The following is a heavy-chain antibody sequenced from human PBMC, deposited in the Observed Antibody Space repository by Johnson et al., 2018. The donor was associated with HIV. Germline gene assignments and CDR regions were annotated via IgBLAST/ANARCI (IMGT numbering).Heavy chain of an antibody. D-gene: IGHD3-22*01. CDR1: AFTFSNYG. CDR2: ISTDGNNK. J-gene: IGHJ3*02. V-gene: IGHV3-33*08. Sequence: QVQLVESGGGLVQPGGSLRLSCAASAFTFSNYGMHWVRQAPGKGLEWVALISTDGNNKYYADSVKGRFNISRDNSKNTQYLQMNSLRAEDTALYYCARSVGYYDSSGYYYVDAFDNWGQGTMVTVSS. CDR3: ARSVGYYDSSGYYYVDAFDN.